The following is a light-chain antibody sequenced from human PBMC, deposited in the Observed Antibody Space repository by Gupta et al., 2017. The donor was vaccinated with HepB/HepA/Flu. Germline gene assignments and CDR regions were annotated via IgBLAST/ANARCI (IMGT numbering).Light chain of an antibody. Sequence: QSALTQPPSVSGSPGQSVTISCTGTSSDIGSYTRVSWYQQSPGTATKLIIYEVDNRPSGVPARFSGSKSGKTASLTISGLQTGDEADYYCSSYTTSNTYVFGIGTKVTVL. CDR2: EVD. J-gene: IGLJ1*01. CDR1: SSDIGSYTR. V-gene: IGLV2-18*02. CDR3: SSYTTSNTYV.